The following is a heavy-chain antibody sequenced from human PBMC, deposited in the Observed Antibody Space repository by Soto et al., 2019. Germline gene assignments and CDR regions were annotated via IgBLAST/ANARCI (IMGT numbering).Heavy chain of an antibody. D-gene: IGHD2-8*02. CDR3: ARGYCTATICDPWFDP. J-gene: IGHJ5*02. CDR1: GYAFSSYW. Sequence: GESLKISCKGSGYAFSSYWITWVRQMPGKGLEWMGIIYPGDSDTRYSPSFQGQVTISVDKSITTAYLQWSSLKAPDTAMYYCARGYCTATICDPWFDPWGQGTLVTVSS. V-gene: IGHV5-51*01. CDR2: IYPGDSDT.